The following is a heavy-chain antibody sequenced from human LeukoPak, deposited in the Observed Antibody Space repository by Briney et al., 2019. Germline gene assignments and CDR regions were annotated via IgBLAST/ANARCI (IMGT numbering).Heavy chain of an antibody. J-gene: IGHJ4*02. Sequence: SETLSLTCVVSGYSISSGFYWGWIRQPPGKGLEWIGSMSHSGSTYYNPSLKSRLTISVDTPKNQFSLNLRSVTAADTAVYYCVRDWAYCGGDCYPGYWGQGTLVTVSS. V-gene: IGHV4-38-2*02. CDR2: MSHSGST. D-gene: IGHD2-21*02. CDR3: VRDWAYCGGDCYPGY. CDR1: GYSISSGFY.